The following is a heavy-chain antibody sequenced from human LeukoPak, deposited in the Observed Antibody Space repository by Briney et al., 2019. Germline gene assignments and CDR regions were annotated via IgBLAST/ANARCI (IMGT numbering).Heavy chain of an antibody. CDR3: ARTSDGNWFDP. D-gene: IGHD1-26*01. CDR1: GFTFDDYG. J-gene: IGHJ5*02. Sequence: GGSLRLSCAASGFTFDDYGMSWVRQGPGKGLEWVSGINWNGGNAGYADSVKGRFTIFRDNAKNSLYLEMDSLRVEDTALYYCARTSDGNWFDPWGQGTLVAVSS. V-gene: IGHV3-20*04. CDR2: INWNGGNA.